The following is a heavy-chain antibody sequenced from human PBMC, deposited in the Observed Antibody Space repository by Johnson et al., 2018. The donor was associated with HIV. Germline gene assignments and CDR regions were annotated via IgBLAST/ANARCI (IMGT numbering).Heavy chain of an antibody. CDR3: ARLMAARTLDDAFDL. D-gene: IGHD6-13*01. CDR2: ISYDGSDK. CDR1: GFTFSSYA. V-gene: IGHV3-30*04. Sequence: VQLVESGGGVVQPGRSLRLSCAASGFTFSSYAMHWVRQAPAKGLEWVAVISYDGSDKYYADSVKGRFTISRDNAKNSLYLQMNSLRVEDTALYYCARLMAARTLDDAFDLWGQGTMVTVSS. J-gene: IGHJ3*01.